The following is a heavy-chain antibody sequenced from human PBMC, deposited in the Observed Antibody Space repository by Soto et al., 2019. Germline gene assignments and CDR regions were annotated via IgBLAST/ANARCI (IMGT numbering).Heavy chain of an antibody. CDR1: GFTFNAYA. CDR2: IGGSGGNR. J-gene: IGHJ4*02. Sequence: EVQLLESGGGLVQPGGSLRLSCAASGFTFNAYAMTWVRQAPGKGLGWVSAIGGSGGNRYYADSVRGRFTISRDNSKDTVDLQMNSLRVEDTAVYYCARVASDYINSVDNWGQGILVTVSS. V-gene: IGHV3-23*01. CDR3: ARVASDYINSVDN. D-gene: IGHD4-4*01.